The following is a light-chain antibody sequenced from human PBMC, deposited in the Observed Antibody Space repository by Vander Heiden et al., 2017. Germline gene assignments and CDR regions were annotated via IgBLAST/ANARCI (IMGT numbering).Light chain of an antibody. Sequence: EIVMTQSPATLSVSPGERATLFCRASQSVSSNLAWSQQKPGQTPRLLIYGASTSVTGSPARFSGSGSWTEFTLTISSRQSEDFAAYYCHQYNNWQTFGQGTKVEIK. CDR3: HQYNNWQT. J-gene: IGKJ1*01. CDR1: QSVSSN. V-gene: IGKV3-15*01. CDR2: GAS.